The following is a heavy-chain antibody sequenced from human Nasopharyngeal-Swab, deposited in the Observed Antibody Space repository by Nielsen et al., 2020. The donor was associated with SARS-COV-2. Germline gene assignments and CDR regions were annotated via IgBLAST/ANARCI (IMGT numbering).Heavy chain of an antibody. CDR2: ISSSSSYI. J-gene: IGHJ6*02. CDR3: ARAEGRSSSWPYYCYYGMDV. Sequence: GESLKISCAASGFTFSSYSMNWVRQAPGKGLEWVSSISSSSSYIYYADSVKGRFTISRDNAKNSLYLQMNSLRAEDTAVYYCARAEGRSSSWPYYCYYGMDVWGQGTTVTVSS. D-gene: IGHD6-13*01. CDR1: GFTFSSYS. V-gene: IGHV3-21*01.